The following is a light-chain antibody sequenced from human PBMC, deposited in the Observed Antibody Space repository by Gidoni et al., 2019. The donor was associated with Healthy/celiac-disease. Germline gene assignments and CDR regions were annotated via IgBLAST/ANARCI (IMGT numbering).Light chain of an antibody. J-gene: IGKJ5*01. CDR1: QSVSSSY. CDR3: QQYGSSPAIT. Sequence: EIVLTQSPGTLSLSPGERATLSCRASQSVSSSYLAWYQQKPGQAPRLLIYGASSRATGIPDRFSGSGSGTDFTLTISRLEPEDFAVYYCQQYGSSPAITCGQGTRLEIK. V-gene: IGKV3-20*01. CDR2: GAS.